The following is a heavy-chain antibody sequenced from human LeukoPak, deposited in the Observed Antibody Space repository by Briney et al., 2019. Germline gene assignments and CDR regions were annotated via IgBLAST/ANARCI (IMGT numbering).Heavy chain of an antibody. Sequence: SETLSLTCTVSGGSINSYYWSWIRQPPGKGLECIGYIHYTGSTNYNPSLKSRVTISVDTSKNQFSLKLSSVTAADTAVYYCARLSGYYSPIDYWGQGTLVTVSS. V-gene: IGHV4-59*12. J-gene: IGHJ4*02. D-gene: IGHD3-22*01. CDR2: IHYTGST. CDR1: GGSINSYY. CDR3: ARLSGYYSPIDY.